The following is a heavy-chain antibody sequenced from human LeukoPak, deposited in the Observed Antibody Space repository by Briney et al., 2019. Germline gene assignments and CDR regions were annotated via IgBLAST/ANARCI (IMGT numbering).Heavy chain of an antibody. CDR1: GFTFSSYG. Sequence: PGGSLRLSCAASGFTFSSYGMHWVRQAPGKGLEWVAVISYDGSNRYYADSVKGRFTISRDTSKNTLYLQMNSLRAEDTAVYYCARDLYGDYGFDFWGQGTLVTVSA. CDR2: ISYDGSNR. D-gene: IGHD4-17*01. CDR3: ARDLYGDYGFDF. J-gene: IGHJ4*02. V-gene: IGHV3-33*05.